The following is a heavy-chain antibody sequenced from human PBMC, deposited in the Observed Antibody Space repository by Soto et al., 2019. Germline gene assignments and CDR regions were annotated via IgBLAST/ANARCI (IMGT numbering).Heavy chain of an antibody. Sequence: EVQLVESGGGLVQPGGSLRLSCAASGFTFSSYSMNWVRQAPGKGLEWVSYISSSSSTIYYADSVKGRFTISRDNAKNSIYRQMNSLRDEDTAVYYCAREGGNLNWFDPWGQGTLVTVSS. CDR2: ISSSSSTI. D-gene: IGHD1-26*01. CDR3: AREGGNLNWFDP. CDR1: GFTFSSYS. J-gene: IGHJ5*02. V-gene: IGHV3-48*02.